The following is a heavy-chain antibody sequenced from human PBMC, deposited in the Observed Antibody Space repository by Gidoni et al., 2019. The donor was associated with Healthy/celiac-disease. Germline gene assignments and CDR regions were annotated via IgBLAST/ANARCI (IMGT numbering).Heavy chain of an antibody. CDR2: IFSNDEK. CDR3: ARIRHDGSGSYLTRNFYYFDY. CDR1: GFSLTNAKMR. V-gene: IGHV2-26*01. J-gene: IGHJ4*02. Sequence: QVTLKESGPVLVRPTETLTLTCTVSGFSLTNAKMRVSWIRQPPGKALEWLAHIFSNDEKSYSTFLKTRLTISKDTSKSQVVLTMTDMDPVDTATYYCARIRHDGSGSYLTRNFYYFDYWGQGTLVTVSS. D-gene: IGHD3-10*01.